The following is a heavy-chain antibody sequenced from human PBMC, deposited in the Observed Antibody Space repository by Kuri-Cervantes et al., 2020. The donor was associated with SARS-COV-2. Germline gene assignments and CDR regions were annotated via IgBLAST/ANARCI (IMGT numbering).Heavy chain of an antibody. V-gene: IGHV1-2*02. CDR3: ARVTRYSSSSASDDYYYYMDV. Sequence: ASVKVSCKASGYTFIGYYMHWVRQAPGQGLEWMGWINPKSGASSYAQKFQGRVTMTRATSINTVYMELSTLRSDDTAVYYCARVTRYSSSSASDDYYYYMDVWGKGTTVTVSS. CDR1: GYTFIGYY. CDR2: INPKSGAS. J-gene: IGHJ6*03. D-gene: IGHD6-6*01.